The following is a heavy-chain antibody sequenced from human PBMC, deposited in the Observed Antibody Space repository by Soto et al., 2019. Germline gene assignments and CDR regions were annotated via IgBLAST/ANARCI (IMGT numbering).Heavy chain of an antibody. J-gene: IGHJ5*02. D-gene: IGHD2-2*01. CDR1: GGSISSGGYS. V-gene: IGHV4-30-2*01. CDR2: IYHSGST. CDR3: ARVPDR. Sequence: QLQLQESGSGLVKPSQTLSLTCAVSGGSISSGGYSWSWIRHPPGKGLEWIGYIYHSGSTSYNPSLKSRVTISVDRSKNQVSLKRTAVTAANTPVYYCARVPDRWGQGTLVTGSS.